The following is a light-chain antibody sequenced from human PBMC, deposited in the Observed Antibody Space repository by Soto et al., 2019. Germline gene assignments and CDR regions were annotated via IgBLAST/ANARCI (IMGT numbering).Light chain of an antibody. CDR1: SSNIGNSRNH. V-gene: IGLV1-51*01. CDR3: GTWDDSLYAWV. CDR2: DNN. J-gene: IGLJ3*02. Sequence: QSVLTQPPSVSAAPGQKVTISCSGSSSNIGNSRNHVSWYQQLPGTAPKLLFYDNNKRPSGIPDRFSGSKSGTSATLGITGLQTGDEANYYCGTWDDSLYAWVFGGGTKLTVL.